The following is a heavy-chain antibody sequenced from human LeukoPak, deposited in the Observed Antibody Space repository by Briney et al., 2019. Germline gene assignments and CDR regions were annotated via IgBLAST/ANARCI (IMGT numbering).Heavy chain of an antibody. CDR2: ITSDGTET. Sequence: GGSLRLSCDGSGFTFNMYAMHWVRQAPGKGPEWVASITSDGTETYYADSVKGRFIVSRDNSRDTLFLQMNSLRSDDTAVYHCARDVSRFDYLFPFDFWGQGTLVTVSS. V-gene: IGHV3-30*16. CDR1: GFTFNMYA. D-gene: IGHD2-21*01. J-gene: IGHJ4*02. CDR3: ARDVSRFDYLFPFDF.